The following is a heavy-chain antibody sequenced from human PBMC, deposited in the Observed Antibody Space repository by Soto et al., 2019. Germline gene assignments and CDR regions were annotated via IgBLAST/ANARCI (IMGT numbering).Heavy chain of an antibody. D-gene: IGHD6-6*01. J-gene: IGHJ6*02. Sequence: QVQLVESGGGVVQPGRSLRLSCAASGFTFSSYAMHWVRQAPGKGLEWVAVISYDGSNKYYADSVKGRFTISRDNCKNTLYLQMNSLRAEDTAVYYCARDRASGSSSSYYYGMDVWGQGTTVTVSS. V-gene: IGHV3-30-3*01. CDR1: GFTFSSYA. CDR2: ISYDGSNK. CDR3: ARDRASGSSSSYYYGMDV.